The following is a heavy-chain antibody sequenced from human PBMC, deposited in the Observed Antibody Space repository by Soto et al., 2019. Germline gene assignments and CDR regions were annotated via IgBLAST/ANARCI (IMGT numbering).Heavy chain of an antibody. CDR2: IYHSGST. V-gene: IGHV4-4*02. J-gene: IGHJ6*02. Sequence: SETLSLTCAVSGGSISSSNWWSWVLQPPGKGLEWIGEIYHSGSTNYNSSLKSRATISVDKSKNQFSLKLSSVTAADTAVYYCARGFLEWLSGAYYYYGMDVWGQGTTVTVSS. CDR3: ARGFLEWLSGAYYYYGMDV. CDR1: GGSISSSNW. D-gene: IGHD3-3*01.